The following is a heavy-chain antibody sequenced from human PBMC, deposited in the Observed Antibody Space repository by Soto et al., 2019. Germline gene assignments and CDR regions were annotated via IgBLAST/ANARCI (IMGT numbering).Heavy chain of an antibody. D-gene: IGHD3-22*01. J-gene: IGHJ4*02. CDR3: AKGKKVVTNYFDY. CDR2: ISYDGSNK. CDR1: GFTFSSYG. V-gene: IGHV3-30*18. Sequence: GGSLRLSCAASGFTFSSYGMHWVRQAPGKGLEWVAVISYDGSNKYYADSVKGRFTISRDNSKNTLYLQMNSLRAEDTAVYYCAKGKKVVTNYFDYWGQGTLVTVSS.